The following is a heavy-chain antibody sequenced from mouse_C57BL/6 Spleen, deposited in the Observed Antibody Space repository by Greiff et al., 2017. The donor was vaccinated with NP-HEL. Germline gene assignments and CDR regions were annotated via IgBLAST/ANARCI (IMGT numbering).Heavy chain of an antibody. J-gene: IGHJ1*03. CDR1: GYTFTDYY. CDR3: APHYYGSSFHWYFDV. V-gene: IGHV1-26*01. D-gene: IGHD1-1*01. Sequence: VQLQQSGPELVKPGASVKISCKASGYTFTDYYMNWVKQSHGKSLEWIGDINPNNGGTSYNQKFKGKATLTVDKSSSTAYMELRSLTSEDSAVYYCAPHYYGSSFHWYFDVWGTGTTVTVSS. CDR2: INPNNGGT.